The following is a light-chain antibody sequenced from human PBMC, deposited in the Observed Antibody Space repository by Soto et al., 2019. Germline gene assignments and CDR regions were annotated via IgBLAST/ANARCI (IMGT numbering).Light chain of an antibody. V-gene: IGKV3-15*01. J-gene: IGKJ2*01. CDR3: QQYNNWPLYT. Sequence: EIVMTQSPATLSVSPGERATLSCRASQSVSSNLAWYQQKPGQAPRLLIYGASTRATGIPATFSGSGSWTEFTLTIRSLQAEDVVVYDCQQYNNWPLYTVGQGTKLEIK. CDR2: GAS. CDR1: QSVSSN.